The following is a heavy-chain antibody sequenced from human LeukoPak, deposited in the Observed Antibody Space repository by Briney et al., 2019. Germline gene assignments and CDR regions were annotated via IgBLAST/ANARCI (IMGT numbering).Heavy chain of an antibody. J-gene: IGHJ4*02. CDR1: GGSISSGGYS. CDR2: FYHSGST. V-gene: IGHV4-30-2*03. CDR3: ARSDLDY. Sequence: PSETLSLTCAVSGGSISSGGYSWSWTRQPPGKGLEWIGSFYHSGSTYYNPSLESRVTISADTSKNQFSLNLSSVAAADTAIYYCARSDLDYWGQGTLVTVSS.